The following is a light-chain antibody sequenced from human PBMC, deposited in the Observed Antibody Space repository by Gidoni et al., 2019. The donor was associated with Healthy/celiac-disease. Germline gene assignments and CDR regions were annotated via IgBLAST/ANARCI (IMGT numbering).Light chain of an antibody. CDR1: KLGDKY. J-gene: IGLJ1*01. V-gene: IGLV3-1*01. Sequence: SYELTQPPQVSVSPGQTASITCSGDKLGDKYACWYQQKPGQSPVLVIYQDSKRPSGIPERFSGSNSGNTATLTISGTQAMDEADYYCQAWDSSTCVFGTGTKVTVL. CDR3: QAWDSSTCV. CDR2: QDS.